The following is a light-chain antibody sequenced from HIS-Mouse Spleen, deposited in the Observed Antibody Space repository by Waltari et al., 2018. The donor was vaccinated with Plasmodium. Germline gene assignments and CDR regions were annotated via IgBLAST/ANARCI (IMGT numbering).Light chain of an antibody. Sequence: EIVMTQSPATLSVSPGERATLSCRARQCVSSNLAWYQQKPGQAPRLLIYGASTSATGIPARFSGSGSGTEFTLTISSLQSEDFAVYYCQQYNNWSFTFGPGTKVDIK. CDR2: GAS. J-gene: IGKJ3*01. V-gene: IGKV3-15*01. CDR1: QCVSSN. CDR3: QQYNNWSFT.